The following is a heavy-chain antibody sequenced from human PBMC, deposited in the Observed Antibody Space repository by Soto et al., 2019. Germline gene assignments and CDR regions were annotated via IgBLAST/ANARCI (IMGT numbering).Heavy chain of an antibody. D-gene: IGHD3-16*02. CDR3: VKNYRSDGPGWIDP. Sequence: PSETLSLTCIVSGGSVRGSHWSWIRQSAAKGLEWIGRIYASGTTNYNPSLKSRVTMSVDTSRNQFSLNVKSVTAADAALYYCVKNYRSDGPGWIDPWGQGSQVTVAS. CDR2: IYASGTT. V-gene: IGHV4-4*07. J-gene: IGHJ5*02. CDR1: GGSVRGSH.